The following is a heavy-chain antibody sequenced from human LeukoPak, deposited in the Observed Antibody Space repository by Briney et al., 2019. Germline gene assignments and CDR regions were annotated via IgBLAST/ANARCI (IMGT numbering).Heavy chain of an antibody. CDR2: ISGSGGST. J-gene: IGHJ4*02. Sequence: PGGSLRLSCAASGFTFSSYAMSWVRQAPGKGLEWVSAISGSGGSTYYADSVKGRFTISRDNSKNTLYLQMNSLRAEDTAVYYCAKSGVNYDFWSGYCDYWGQGTLVTVSS. D-gene: IGHD3-3*01. V-gene: IGHV3-23*01. CDR1: GFTFSSYA. CDR3: AKSGVNYDFWSGYCDY.